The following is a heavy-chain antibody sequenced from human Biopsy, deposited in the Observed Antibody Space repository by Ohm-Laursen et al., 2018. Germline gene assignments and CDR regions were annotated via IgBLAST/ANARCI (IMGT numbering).Heavy chain of an antibody. Sequence: SETLSLTWAVYGESFNGYYWSWIRQTPGKGLEWIGEINHSGRTNYNPSLKSRVTISVDTSKNQFSLNVRSVTAADTAVYYCVRGVDYYDPYHYYALDVWGQGTTVTVSS. CDR1: GESFNGYY. CDR2: INHSGRT. CDR3: VRGVDYYDPYHYYALDV. D-gene: IGHD3-22*01. J-gene: IGHJ6*02. V-gene: IGHV4-34*01.